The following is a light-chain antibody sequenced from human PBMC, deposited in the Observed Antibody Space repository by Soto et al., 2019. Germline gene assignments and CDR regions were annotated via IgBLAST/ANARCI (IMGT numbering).Light chain of an antibody. CDR3: QQYHSYPLT. Sequence: AIRMTQSPSSLSASTGDRVTITCRAGQGISSYLAWYQQKPGKAPKLLIYAASTLQSGVPSRFSGSGSGTDFTLTISCLQSEDFATYYCQQYHSYPLTFGGGTKVEIK. CDR1: QGISSY. V-gene: IGKV1-8*01. CDR2: AAS. J-gene: IGKJ4*01.